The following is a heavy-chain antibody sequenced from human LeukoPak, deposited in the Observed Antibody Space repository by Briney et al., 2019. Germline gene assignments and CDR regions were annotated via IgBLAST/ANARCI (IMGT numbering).Heavy chain of an antibody. CDR3: ARGRAGYYEILTAYYRRGDNWFDP. J-gene: IGHJ5*02. Sequence: AASVKLSCKVSGYTFTSYDSNWVRQAPGQGLEWMGGMNPNRGNTGYAQKFQGGATMIRNTSISTAYMELSSLRSEDTAVYYCARGRAGYYEILTAYYRRGDNWFDPWGQGTLVTVSS. D-gene: IGHD3-9*01. CDR2: MNPNRGNT. CDR1: GYTFTSYD. V-gene: IGHV1-8*01.